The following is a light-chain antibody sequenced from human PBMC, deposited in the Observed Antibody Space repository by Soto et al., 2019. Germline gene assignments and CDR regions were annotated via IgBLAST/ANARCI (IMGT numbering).Light chain of an antibody. Sequence: QSALTQPASVSGSPGQSITISCTGTSSDVGSYHLVSWYQQHPGKAPKLMIYEGSKRPSGISHRFSGSKSGNTASLTISGLQAEDEAEYYCCSYADSSRIYVFGSGTKVTVL. CDR1: SSDVGSYHL. CDR3: CSYADSSRIYV. J-gene: IGLJ1*01. CDR2: EGS. V-gene: IGLV2-23*01.